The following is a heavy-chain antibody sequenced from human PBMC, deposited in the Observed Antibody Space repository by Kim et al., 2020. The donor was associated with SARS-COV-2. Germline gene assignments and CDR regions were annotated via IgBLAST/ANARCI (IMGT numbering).Heavy chain of an antibody. CDR1: GFTFSNYG. Sequence: LSLSCAASGFTFSNYGMTWVRQAPGKGLEWVSGISGSGDITRYADSVKGRFTISRDNSKNALYLQMSSLRAEDTAIYYCANPRQPDYWGQGTLVTVS. D-gene: IGHD6-13*01. CDR3: ANPRQPDY. J-gene: IGHJ4*02. V-gene: IGHV3-23*01. CDR2: ISGSGDIT.